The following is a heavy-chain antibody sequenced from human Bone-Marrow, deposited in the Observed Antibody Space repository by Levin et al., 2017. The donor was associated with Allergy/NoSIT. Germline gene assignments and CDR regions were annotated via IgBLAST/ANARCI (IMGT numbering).Heavy chain of an antibody. CDR2: ISDSDAI. D-gene: IGHD1-26*01. CDR1: GFTFSNDE. CDR3: ARGGSYLTNGFDL. V-gene: IGHV3-48*03. Sequence: PGGSLRLSCAASGFTFSNDELNWVRQAPGKGLEWISYISDSDAIYYSDSVKGRFTISRDNAKNSLYLQMNSLRAEDTAVYFCARGGSYLTNGFDLWGQGTLVTVSS. J-gene: IGHJ4*02.